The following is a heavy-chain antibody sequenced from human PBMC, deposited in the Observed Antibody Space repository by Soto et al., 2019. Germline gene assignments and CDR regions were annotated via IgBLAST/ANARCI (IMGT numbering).Heavy chain of an antibody. J-gene: IGHJ4*02. CDR3: ARVSADIHFDY. CDR2: IYPGDSDT. CDR1: VYGFTSYG. D-gene: IGHD6-19*01. Sequence: ASLKISCQGSVYGFTSYGIGWVRQMPGKGLEWMGIIYPGDSDTRYSPSFQGQVTISADKSISTAYLQWSSLKASDTAMYYCARVSADIHFDYWGQGTLVTVSS. V-gene: IGHV5-51*01.